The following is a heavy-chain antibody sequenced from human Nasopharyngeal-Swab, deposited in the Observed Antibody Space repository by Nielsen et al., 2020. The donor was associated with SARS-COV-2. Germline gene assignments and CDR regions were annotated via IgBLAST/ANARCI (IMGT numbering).Heavy chain of an antibody. CDR2: FSYSVIT. J-gene: IGHJ4*02. Sequence: SETLSLTCTVSGDSISRYYWGWIRQPPGKGLEWIGDFSYSVITHYNASLKSRVTISLDTSKNQFSLKLSSVTAADTAVYYCARVWEEDPPGGLIVHFDYWGQGTLVTVSS. V-gene: IGHV4-59*08. D-gene: IGHD3-16*02. CDR3: ARVWEEDPPGGLIVHFDY. CDR1: GDSISRYY.